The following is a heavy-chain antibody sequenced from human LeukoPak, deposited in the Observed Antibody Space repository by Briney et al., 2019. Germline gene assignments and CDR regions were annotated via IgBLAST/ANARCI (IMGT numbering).Heavy chain of an antibody. CDR2: IKSKTDGGTT. J-gene: IGHJ6*03. CDR3: TTNHGDFNYYYYYYMDV. Sequence: GGSLRLSCAASGFTFSNAWMSWVRQAPGKGLEWVGRIKSKTDGGTTDYAAPVKGRFTISRDDSKNTLYLQMNSLKTEDTAVYYCTTNHGDFNYYYYYYMDVWGKGTTATVSS. CDR1: GFTFSNAW. D-gene: IGHD4-17*01. V-gene: IGHV3-15*01.